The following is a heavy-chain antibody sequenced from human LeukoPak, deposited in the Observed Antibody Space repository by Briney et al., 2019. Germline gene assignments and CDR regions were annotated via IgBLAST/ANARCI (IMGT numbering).Heavy chain of an antibody. Sequence: ASVKVSCKAPGYTFTGYYIHWVRQAPGQGLEWMGWINPNNGDTNFAQKFQGRVTMTRDTSIGTASMEFSSLTSDDTAVYYCARQSGTYWGLDYWGQGTLVTVSS. J-gene: IGHJ4*02. CDR1: GYTFTGYY. D-gene: IGHD1-26*01. V-gene: IGHV1-2*02. CDR2: INPNNGDT. CDR3: ARQSGTYWGLDY.